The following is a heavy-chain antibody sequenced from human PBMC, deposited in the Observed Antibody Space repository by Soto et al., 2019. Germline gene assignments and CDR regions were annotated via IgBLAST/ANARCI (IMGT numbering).Heavy chain of an antibody. CDR3: ARGTREGWYFDL. Sequence: QVQLQQWGAGLLKPSETLSLTCAVYGGSFNSDFWNWIRQPPGRGLEWIGEINHSGSVNYNPSLKSRATISVDTSNNQFSLELSSVTAADTAVYYCARGTREGWYFDLWGRGTLVTVSS. CDR1: GGSFNSDF. V-gene: IGHV4-34*01. CDR2: INHSGSV. J-gene: IGHJ2*01.